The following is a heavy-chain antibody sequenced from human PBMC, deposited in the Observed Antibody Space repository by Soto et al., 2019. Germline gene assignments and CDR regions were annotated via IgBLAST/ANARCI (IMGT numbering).Heavy chain of an antibody. Sequence: EVQLLESGGGLVQPGGSLRPSCAASGFTFDIFTMGWVRQAPGKGLGWVSTITSGSLSTYYADSVKGRFTASRDNSKNTLFLQMNSLRAEDTALYYCAKEDGDPYLDSFDVWGQGTVVTVSS. CDR2: ITSGSLST. V-gene: IGHV3-23*01. CDR3: AKEDGDPYLDSFDV. J-gene: IGHJ3*01. D-gene: IGHD4-17*01. CDR1: GFTFDIFT.